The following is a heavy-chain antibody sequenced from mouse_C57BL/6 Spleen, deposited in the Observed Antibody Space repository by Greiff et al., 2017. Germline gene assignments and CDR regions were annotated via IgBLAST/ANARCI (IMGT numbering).Heavy chain of an antibody. V-gene: IGHV1-61*01. Sequence: VKLLQPGAELVRPGSSLKLSCKASGFTFISYWMAWVKQRPGQGLEWIGIINSSDSDTYYNQKFKDKVTLTVDKSTSTAYMQLSSLTSENSTVYSCARKDYFSMDDWGQGTSVTVSS. CDR2: INSSDSDT. J-gene: IGHJ4*01. CDR1: GFTFISYW. CDR3: ARKDYFSMDD.